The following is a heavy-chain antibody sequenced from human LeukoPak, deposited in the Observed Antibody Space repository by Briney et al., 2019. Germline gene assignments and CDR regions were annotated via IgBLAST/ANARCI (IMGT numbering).Heavy chain of an antibody. V-gene: IGHV3-30*02. CDR3: AKHYYGSGSQKYYFDY. Sequence: PGGSLRLSCAASGFVFGDYGMHWVRQAPGKGLEWVTMVRNDGSDKYYADSVKGRFTISRDNSKNTLYLQMNSLRPEDTAVYYRAKHYYGSGSQKYYFDYWGQGTLVTVPS. CDR2: VRNDGSDK. J-gene: IGHJ4*02. D-gene: IGHD3-10*01. CDR1: GFVFGDYG.